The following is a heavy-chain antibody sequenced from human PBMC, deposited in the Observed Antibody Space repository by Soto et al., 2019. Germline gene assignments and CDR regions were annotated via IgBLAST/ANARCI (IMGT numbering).Heavy chain of an antibody. CDR3: ARERGPCSGGSCYLHDAFDI. D-gene: IGHD2-15*01. V-gene: IGHV4-59*01. J-gene: IGHJ3*02. Sequence: SETLSLTCTVSGGSISSYYWSWIRQPPGKGLEWIGYIYYSGSTNYNPSLKSRVTISVDTSKNQFSLKLSSVTAADTAVYYCARERGPCSGGSCYLHDAFDIWGQGTMVTVSS. CDR1: GGSISSYY. CDR2: IYYSGST.